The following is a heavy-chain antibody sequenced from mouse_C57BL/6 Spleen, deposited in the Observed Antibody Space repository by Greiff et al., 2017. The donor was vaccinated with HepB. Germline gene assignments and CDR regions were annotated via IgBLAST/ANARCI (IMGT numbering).Heavy chain of an antibody. V-gene: IGHV1-85*01. CDR1: GYTFTSYD. CDR3: ARSYYYGSSSFSMAY. D-gene: IGHD1-1*01. CDR2: IYPRDGST. Sequence: VQLQQSGPELVKPGASVKLSCKASGYTFTSYDINWVKQRPGQGLEWIGWIYPRDGSTKYNEKFKGKATLTVDTSSSTAYMELHSLTSEDSAVYFCARSYYYGSSSFSMAYWGQGTLVTVSA. J-gene: IGHJ3*01.